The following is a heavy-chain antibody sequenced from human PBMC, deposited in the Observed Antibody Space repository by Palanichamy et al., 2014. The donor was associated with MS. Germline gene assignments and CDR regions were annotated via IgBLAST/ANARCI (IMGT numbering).Heavy chain of an antibody. D-gene: IGHD4-17*01. J-gene: IGHJ4*02. CDR2: ISSYNGNT. CDR1: GYTFTTYG. CDR3: ARDRGDGDYDLDY. V-gene: IGHV1-18*01. Sequence: QVQLVQSGAEVKKPGASVKVSCKASGYTFTTYGISWVRQAPGQGLEWMGWISSYNGNTNYAQKLQGRVTLTTDTSASTAYTELRSLRSDDTAVYYCARDRGDGDYDLDYWGQGTLVTVSS.